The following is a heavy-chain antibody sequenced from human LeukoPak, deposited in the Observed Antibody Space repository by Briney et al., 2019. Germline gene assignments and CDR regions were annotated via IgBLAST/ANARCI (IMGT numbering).Heavy chain of an antibody. D-gene: IGHD6-13*01. Sequence: SETLSLTCTVSGGSISSYYWSWIRQPPGKGLEWIGYIYYSGSTNYNPSLKSRVTISVDTSKNQFSLKLSSVTAADTAVYYCARSDLYSSRLGFQHWGQGTLVTVSS. CDR1: GGSISSYY. V-gene: IGHV4-59*01. CDR3: ARSDLYSSRLGFQH. J-gene: IGHJ1*01. CDR2: IYYSGST.